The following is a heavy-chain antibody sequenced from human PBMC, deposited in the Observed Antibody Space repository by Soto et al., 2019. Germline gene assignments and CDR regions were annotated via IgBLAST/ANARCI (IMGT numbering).Heavy chain of an antibody. CDR3: ARQYRDFWSGSRYYYMDV. CDR1: GGSINSSPYY. J-gene: IGHJ6*03. CDR2: IDYSGST. Sequence: SETLSLTCTVSGGSINSSPYYWGWIRQPPGKGLEWIGSIDYSGSTYYNPSLKSRVTISVDTSKKQFSLKLSSVTAADTAVYYCARQYRDFWSGSRYYYMDVWGKGTTVTVSS. D-gene: IGHD3-3*01. V-gene: IGHV4-39*01.